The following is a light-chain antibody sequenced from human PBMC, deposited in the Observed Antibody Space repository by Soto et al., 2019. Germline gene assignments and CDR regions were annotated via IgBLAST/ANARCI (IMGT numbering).Light chain of an antibody. CDR3: SSYTTGGSYV. V-gene: IGLV2-14*01. J-gene: IGLJ1*01. CDR1: SRDVGGYNS. Sequence: QSALTQPASVSGSPGLSIAISCTGTSRDVGGYNSVSWYQQQPGKVPKLIIYDVSSRPSGVSNRFSGSKSGNTASLTISGLQAADEGDYYCSSYTTGGSYVFGTGTKLTVL. CDR2: DVS.